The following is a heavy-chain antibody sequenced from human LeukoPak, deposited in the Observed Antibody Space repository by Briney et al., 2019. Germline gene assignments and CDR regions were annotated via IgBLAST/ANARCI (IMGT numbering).Heavy chain of an antibody. V-gene: IGHV1-2*06. Sequence: GASVKVSCKVSGDTFTHHYLHWVRQAPGQGLEWMGRINPNSGETNYTDKLQGRITMTRATSISTAYLEVTRLTSDDTAVYYCASEGYGVKPFGSWGQGTLVIVSS. J-gene: IGHJ5*01. CDR2: INPNSGET. CDR1: GDTFTHHY. D-gene: IGHD2-8*01. CDR3: ASEGYGVKPFGS.